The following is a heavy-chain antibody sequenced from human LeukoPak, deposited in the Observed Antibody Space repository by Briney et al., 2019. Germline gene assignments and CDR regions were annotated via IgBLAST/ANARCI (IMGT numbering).Heavy chain of an antibody. D-gene: IGHD4-23*01. J-gene: IGHJ4*02. CDR1: GFTFSSTW. V-gene: IGHV3-7*01. Sequence: GGSLRLSCAASGFTFSSTWMSWVRQAPGKGLEWVANINQDGREKYYVDSVKGRFTISRDNARNSLYLQMDSLRAEDTAVYYCARDPPPSSSFYGGNPPFDYWGQGTLVTVSS. CDR3: ARDPPPSSSFYGGNPPFDY. CDR2: INQDGREK.